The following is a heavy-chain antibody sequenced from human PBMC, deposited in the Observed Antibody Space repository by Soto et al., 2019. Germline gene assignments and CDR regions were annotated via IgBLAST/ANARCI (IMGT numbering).Heavy chain of an antibody. V-gene: IGHV3-74*01. CDR2: VNSDETST. CDR1: GFTFSNYW. CDR3: AKRSDYGGFYDS. D-gene: IGHD4-17*01. Sequence: GXSLRLSCAASGFTFSNYWMHWVGQTPEKGLVGVSRVNSDETSTNYADSVKGRFTISRDNAKNTLFLQMNSMRVEDTAIYYCAKRSDYGGFYDSWGQGTLVTVSS. J-gene: IGHJ5*02.